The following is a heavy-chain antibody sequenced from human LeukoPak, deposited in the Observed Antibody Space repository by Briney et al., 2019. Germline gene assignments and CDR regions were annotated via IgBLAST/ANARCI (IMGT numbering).Heavy chain of an antibody. Sequence: PGGSLRLSCAASGFTFSRYNMNWVRQAPGKGLEWVSYISSSSSTIYYADSVKGRFTISRDNSKNTLYLQMNSLRAEDTAVYYCAKDRANWAVDYWGQGTLVTVSS. CDR1: GFTFSRYN. CDR3: AKDRANWAVDY. J-gene: IGHJ4*02. CDR2: ISSSSSTI. D-gene: IGHD7-27*01. V-gene: IGHV3-48*01.